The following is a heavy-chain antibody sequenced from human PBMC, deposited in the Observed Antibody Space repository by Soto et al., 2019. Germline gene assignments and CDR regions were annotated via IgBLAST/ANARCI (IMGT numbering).Heavy chain of an antibody. CDR3: VRDRRIYYSDPHDEFVASDYEV. Sequence: QVQLIQSEAEVKKPGSSVRVSCTASGGIFGSHGFSWVRQAPGQRLEWVGGFIPIFRTLTYREKFQARVRIAADESTNTVYLDLSSLTSEDTAVYYCVRDRRIYYSDPHDEFVASDYEVCGKGKMVSVSS. V-gene: IGHV1-69*01. J-gene: IGHJ3*01. CDR2: FIPIFRTL. D-gene: IGHD3-22*01. CDR1: GGIFGSHG.